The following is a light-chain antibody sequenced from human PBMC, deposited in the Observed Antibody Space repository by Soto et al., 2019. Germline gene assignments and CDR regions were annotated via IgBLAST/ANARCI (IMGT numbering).Light chain of an antibody. J-gene: IGKJ4*01. V-gene: IGKV1-16*01. Sequence: DIQMTQSPSTLSGSVGDRVTITCRASQSISNYLNWYQQKPGEAPKFLIYAASSLQSGVPSRFSGSGSGTDFTLTISSLQPEDFATYYCQQYNSYPPTFGGGTKVDIK. CDR3: QQYNSYPPT. CDR2: AAS. CDR1: QSISNY.